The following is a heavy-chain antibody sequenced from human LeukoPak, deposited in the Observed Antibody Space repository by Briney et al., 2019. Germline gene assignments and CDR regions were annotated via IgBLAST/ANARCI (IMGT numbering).Heavy chain of an antibody. CDR1: GFTFSSYS. CDR3: ARAPYKGSGSYYPYYFDY. Sequence: GGSLRLSCAASGFTFSSYSMNWVRQAPGKGLEWVSYISSSSSYIYYADSVKGRFTISRDNAKNSLYLQMNSLRAEDTAVYYCARAPYKGSGSYYPYYFDYWGQGTLVTVSS. J-gene: IGHJ4*02. V-gene: IGHV3-21*01. CDR2: ISSSSSYI. D-gene: IGHD3-10*01.